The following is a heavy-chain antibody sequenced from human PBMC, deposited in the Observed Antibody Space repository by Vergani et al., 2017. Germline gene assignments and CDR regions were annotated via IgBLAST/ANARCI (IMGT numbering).Heavy chain of an antibody. CDR1: GGSISSSSYY. V-gene: IGHV4-39*01. CDR2: IYYSGST. J-gene: IGHJ6*02. D-gene: IGHD2-21*02. Sequence: QLQLQESGPGLVKPSETLSLTCTVSGGSISSSSYYWGWIRQPPGKGLEWIGSIYYSGSTYYNPSLKSRVTISVETSKNQFSLKLSSVTAADTAVYYCARHLAYCGGDCYTYYDGMDVWGQGTTVTVSS. CDR3: ARHLAYCGGDCYTYYDGMDV.